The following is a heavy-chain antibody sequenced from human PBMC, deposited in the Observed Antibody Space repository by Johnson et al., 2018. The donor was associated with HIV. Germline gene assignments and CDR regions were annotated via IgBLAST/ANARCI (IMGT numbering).Heavy chain of an antibody. D-gene: IGHD1-26*01. CDR1: GFTVSSNH. Sequence: QLVESGGGLVQPGGSLRLSCAASGFTVSSNHMSWVRQAPGKGLEWVAFIRYDGSNKYYADSVKGRFTISRDNSKNTLYLQMHSLRAQDTAVYYCAKDLGDAVGTTHDAFDIWGQGTTVTVSS. CDR3: AKDLGDAVGTTHDAFDI. J-gene: IGHJ3*02. CDR2: IRYDGSNK. V-gene: IGHV3-30*02.